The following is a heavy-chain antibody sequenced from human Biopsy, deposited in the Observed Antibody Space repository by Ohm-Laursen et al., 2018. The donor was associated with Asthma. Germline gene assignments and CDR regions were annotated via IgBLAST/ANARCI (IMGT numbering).Heavy chain of an antibody. CDR1: GFVFSQSG. CDR2: ISSDGHNK. D-gene: IGHD4-23*01. CDR3: ARESGQDSGGTGAFDR. Sequence: SLRLSCAASGFVFSQSGMHWVRQAPGNGLEWVALISSDGHNKYYKDSVKGRFTISRDNSKLRLYLEINSLRVEDSAVYYCARESGQDSGGTGAFDRWGQGIMVAVSS. J-gene: IGHJ3*02. V-gene: IGHV3-30*03.